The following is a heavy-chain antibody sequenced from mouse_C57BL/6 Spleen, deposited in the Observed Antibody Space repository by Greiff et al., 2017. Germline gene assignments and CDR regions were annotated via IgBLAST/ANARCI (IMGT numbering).Heavy chain of an antibody. Sequence: QVQLQQPGAELVKPGASVKLSCKASGYTFTSYWMHWVKQRPGQGLEWIGMIHPNSGSTNYNEKFKSKATLTVDKSSSTAYMQLSSLTSEDAAVEYCARRGDSSGVADWGQGTLVTVSA. J-gene: IGHJ3*01. V-gene: IGHV1-64*01. CDR3: ARRGDSSGVAD. CDR1: GYTFTSYW. D-gene: IGHD3-2*02. CDR2: IHPNSGST.